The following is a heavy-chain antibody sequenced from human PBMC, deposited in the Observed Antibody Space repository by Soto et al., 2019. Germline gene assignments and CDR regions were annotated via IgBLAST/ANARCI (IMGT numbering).Heavy chain of an antibody. CDR2: ISGTGGGT. CDR1: GFTFSNYA. CDR3: AKRAFYGSGIQNYHGMDV. V-gene: IGHV3-23*01. D-gene: IGHD3-10*01. J-gene: IGHJ6*02. Sequence: EVHLLESGGGLVQPGGSLRLPCAASGFTFSNYAMTWVRRAPGKGLEWVSVISGTGGGTNNADSAKGRFTTSRDNSKNTLYLQMNSLRAEDTAVYYCAKRAFYGSGIQNYHGMDVWGQGTAVTVSS.